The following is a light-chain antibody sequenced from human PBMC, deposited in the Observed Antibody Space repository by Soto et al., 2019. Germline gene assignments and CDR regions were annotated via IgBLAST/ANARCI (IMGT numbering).Light chain of an antibody. CDR2: EVS. CDR3: CSYAGSSTYA. V-gene: IGLV2-23*02. CDR1: SSDVGSYNL. J-gene: IGLJ1*01. Sequence: QSVLTHPASVSGSPGQSITISCTGTSSDVGSYNLVSWYQQHPGKAPKLMIYEVSKRPSGVSNRFSGSKSGNTASLTISGLQAEDEADYYCCSYAGSSTYAFGTGTKVTVL.